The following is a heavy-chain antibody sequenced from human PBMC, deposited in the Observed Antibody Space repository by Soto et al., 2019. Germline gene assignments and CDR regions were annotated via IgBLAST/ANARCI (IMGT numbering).Heavy chain of an antibody. V-gene: IGHV3-23*01. J-gene: IGHJ2*01. D-gene: IGHD3-10*01. CDR3: ARKVPGSTSLPIYSYFDL. CDR1: GFTFISYA. Sequence: EVQLLESGGGLVQPGGSLRLSCEGSGFTFISYAMNWVRQAPGKGLEWVSAVSGGGETTFYADSVKGRFTISRDNSKNTVTLQINSLGVDDTAVYYCARKVPGSTSLPIYSYFDLWGRGTLVTVAS. CDR2: VSGGGETT.